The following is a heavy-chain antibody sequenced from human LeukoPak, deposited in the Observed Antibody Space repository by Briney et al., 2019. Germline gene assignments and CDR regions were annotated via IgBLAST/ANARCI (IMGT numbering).Heavy chain of an antibody. CDR2: ISGSGGST. Sequence: PEGSLRLSCAASGFTFSSYAMSWVRQAPGKGLEWVSAISGSGGSTYYADSVKGRFTISRDNSKNTLYPQMNSLRAEDTAVYYCAKGGYSSGWYVIYWGQGTLVTVSS. V-gene: IGHV3-23*01. CDR3: AKGGYSSGWYVIY. J-gene: IGHJ4*02. D-gene: IGHD6-19*01. CDR1: GFTFSSYA.